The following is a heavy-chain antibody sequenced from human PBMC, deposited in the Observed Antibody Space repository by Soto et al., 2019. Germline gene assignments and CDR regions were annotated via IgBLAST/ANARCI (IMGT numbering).Heavy chain of an antibody. D-gene: IGHD3-3*01. V-gene: IGHV1-3*01. CDR3: AADGYYDFWSGYDYYYGMDV. Sequence: ASVKVSCTASGYTFTYYTVHWVRQAPGQRLEWMGGINAEDGKTNYAQNFQGRVTMTEDTSTDTAYMELSSLRSEDTAVYYCAADGYYDFWSGYDYYYGMDVWGQGTTVTVSS. CDR2: INAEDGKT. CDR1: GYTFTYYT. J-gene: IGHJ6*02.